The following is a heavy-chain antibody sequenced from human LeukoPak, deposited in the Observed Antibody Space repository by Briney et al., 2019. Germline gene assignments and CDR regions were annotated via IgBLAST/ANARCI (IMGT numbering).Heavy chain of an antibody. CDR3: ARQGFSVAGKRSWFDP. D-gene: IGHD6-19*01. Sequence: SETLSLTCTVSGASISSYYWSWIRQPPGKGLEWIGHIFASGSTNYNPSLKSRVPISVDTSKNHLSLKLISVTAADTAVYYCARQGFSVAGKRSWFDPWGQGTLVTVSS. J-gene: IGHJ5*02. CDR1: GASISSYY. V-gene: IGHV4-4*09. CDR2: IFASGST.